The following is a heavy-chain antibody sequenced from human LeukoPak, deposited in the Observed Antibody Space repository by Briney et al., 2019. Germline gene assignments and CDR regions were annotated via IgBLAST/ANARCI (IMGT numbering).Heavy chain of an antibody. CDR2: IIPIFGTA. D-gene: IGHD4-17*01. CDR1: GGTFSSYA. J-gene: IGHJ3*02. Sequence: SVKVSCKASGGTFSSYAISWVRQAPGQGLEWMGRIIPIFGTANYAQKFQGRVTITTDESTSTAYMELSSLRSEDTAVYYCARGINYGNAFDIWGQGTMVTVSS. V-gene: IGHV1-69*05. CDR3: ARGINYGNAFDI.